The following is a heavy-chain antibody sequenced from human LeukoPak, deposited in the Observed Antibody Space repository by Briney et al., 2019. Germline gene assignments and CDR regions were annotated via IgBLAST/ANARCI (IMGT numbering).Heavy chain of an antibody. J-gene: IGHJ3*02. D-gene: IGHD3-22*01. V-gene: IGHV3-21*01. Sequence: PGGSLRLSCAASGFTFSSYSMNWVRQAPGKGLEWVSSISSSSSYIYYADSVKGRFTISRDNAKNSLYLQMNSLRAEDTAVYYCARDLHLPAYYDSSGYYGDAFDIWGQGTMVTVSS. CDR2: ISSSSSYI. CDR3: ARDLHLPAYYDSSGYYGDAFDI. CDR1: GFTFSSYS.